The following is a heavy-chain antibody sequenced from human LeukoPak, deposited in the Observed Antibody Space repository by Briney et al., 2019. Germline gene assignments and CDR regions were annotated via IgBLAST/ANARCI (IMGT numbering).Heavy chain of an antibody. D-gene: IGHD6-6*01. CDR1: GFRFGDHG. Sequence: GGSLRLSCAASGFRFGDHGMHWVRQAPGKGLEWVAVISYDGSNKYYADSVKGRFTISRDNSKNTLYLQMNSLRAEDTAVYYCAKDKYHWFDPWGQGTLVTVSS. CDR3: AKDKYHWFDP. CDR2: ISYDGSNK. J-gene: IGHJ5*02. V-gene: IGHV3-30*18.